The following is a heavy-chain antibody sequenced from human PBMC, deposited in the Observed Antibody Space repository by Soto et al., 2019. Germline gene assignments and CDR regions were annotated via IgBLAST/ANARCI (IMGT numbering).Heavy chain of an antibody. CDR2: IYPADSDT. D-gene: IGHD3-10*01. CDR3: VRPQAKELGTIRGAFDI. CDR1: GDAFTSHW. J-gene: IGHJ3*02. V-gene: IGHV5-51*01. Sequence: GESLKISCKGSGDAFTSHWIAWVRQMPGKGLELMGLIYPADSDTRYSPSFEGQVTISVDKSISTAYLQWSSLKASDTAMYYCVRPQAKELGTIRGAFDIWGQGTKVTVSS.